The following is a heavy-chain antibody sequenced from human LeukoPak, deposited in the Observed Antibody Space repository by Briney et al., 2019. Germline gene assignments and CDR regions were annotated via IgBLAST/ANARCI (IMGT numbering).Heavy chain of an antibody. J-gene: IGHJ4*02. Sequence: SSVNVSRKSTGGIFARRGITWVRRAPGQGLARMGGIISMFATTIYAEKCQGRLTIIAEESTSTDYMQLKSLTSEDTAVYFCARVAVVSMTPMYFFDFWGQGTLVTVSS. CDR1: GGIFARRG. CDR3: ARVAVVSMTPMYFFDF. CDR2: IISMFATT. V-gene: IGHV1-69*13. D-gene: IGHD6-19*01.